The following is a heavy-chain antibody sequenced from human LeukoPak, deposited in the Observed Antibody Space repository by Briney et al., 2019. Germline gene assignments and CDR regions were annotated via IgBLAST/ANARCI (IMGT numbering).Heavy chain of an antibody. J-gene: IGHJ3*02. D-gene: IGHD3-3*01. CDR3: ATTSITIFAVVIIYAFDI. Sequence: ASVKVSCKASGGTFSSYAISWVRQAPGQGLEWMGRIIPILGIANYAQKFQGRVTMTEDTSTDTAYMELSSLRSEDTAVYYCATTSITIFAVVIIYAFDIWGQGTMVTVSS. CDR1: GGTFSSYA. CDR2: IIPILGIA. V-gene: IGHV1-69*04.